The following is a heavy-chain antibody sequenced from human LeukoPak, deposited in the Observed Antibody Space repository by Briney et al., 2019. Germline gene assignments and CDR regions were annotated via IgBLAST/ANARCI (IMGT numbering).Heavy chain of an antibody. V-gene: IGHV1-69*01. J-gene: IGHJ4*02. D-gene: IGHD2-15*01. CDR1: GGTFSSYA. CDR2: IIPIFGTA. CDR3: ARWELIGYCSGGSCPKASHFDY. Sequence: SVKVSCKASGGTFSSYAISWVRQAPGQGLEWMGGIIPIFGTANYAQKFQGRATITADESTSTAYMELSSLRSEDTAVYYCARWELIGYCSGGSCPKASHFDYWGQGTLVTVSS.